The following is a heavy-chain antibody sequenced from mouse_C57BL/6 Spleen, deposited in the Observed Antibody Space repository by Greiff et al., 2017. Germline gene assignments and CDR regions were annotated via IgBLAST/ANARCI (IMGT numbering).Heavy chain of an antibody. D-gene: IGHD1-1*01. CDR1: GYTFTDYY. Sequence: QVQLQQSGPELVKPGASGYTFTDYYINWVKQRPGQGLEWIGWIFPGSGSTYYNEKFKGKATLTVDKSSSTAYMLLSSLTSEDSAVYFCARRLSYYGSSYWYFDVWGTGTTVTVSS. CDR2: IFPGSGST. J-gene: IGHJ1*03. CDR3: ARRLSYYGSSYWYFDV. V-gene: IGHV1-75*01.